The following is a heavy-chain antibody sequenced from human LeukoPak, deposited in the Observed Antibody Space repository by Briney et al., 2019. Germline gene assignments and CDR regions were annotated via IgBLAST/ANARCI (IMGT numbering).Heavy chain of an antibody. J-gene: IGHJ5*02. V-gene: IGHV1-2*04. CDR1: GYTFTSYD. D-gene: IGHD5-24*01. Sequence: ASVKVSCKASGYTFTSYDIHWVRQATGQGLEWMGWINPNSGGTNYAQKFQGWVTMTRDTSISTAYMELRSLRSDDTAVYYCARGIHGYNLWFDPWGQGTLVTVSS. CDR2: INPNSGGT. CDR3: ARGIHGYNLWFDP.